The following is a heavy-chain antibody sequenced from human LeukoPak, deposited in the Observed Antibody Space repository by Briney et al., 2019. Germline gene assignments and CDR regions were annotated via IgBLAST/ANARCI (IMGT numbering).Heavy chain of an antibody. CDR1: GFTFSSYA. CDR2: ISYDGSNK. V-gene: IGHV3-30-3*01. Sequence: GGSLRLSCAASGFTFSSYAMHWVRQAPGKGLEWVAVISYDGSNKYYADSVKGRFTISRDNSKNTLYLQMNSLRAEDTAVYYCARDADAVAGFYWGQGSLVTVSS. J-gene: IGHJ4*02. D-gene: IGHD6-19*01. CDR3: ARDADAVAGFY.